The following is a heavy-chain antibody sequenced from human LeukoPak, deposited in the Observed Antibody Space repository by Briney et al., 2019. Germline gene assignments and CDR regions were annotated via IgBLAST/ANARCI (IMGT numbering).Heavy chain of an antibody. D-gene: IGHD6-13*01. V-gene: IGHV4-59*01. CDR3: ARVHSSSWYRYFDL. CDR2: IYYSGST. Sequence: SETLSLTCTVSGGSISSYYWSWIRQPPGKGLEWIGYIYYSGSTNYNPSLKSRVTISVDTSKNQFSLKLSSVTAADTAVYYCARVHSSSWYRYFDLWGRGTLVTVSS. J-gene: IGHJ2*01. CDR1: GGSISSYY.